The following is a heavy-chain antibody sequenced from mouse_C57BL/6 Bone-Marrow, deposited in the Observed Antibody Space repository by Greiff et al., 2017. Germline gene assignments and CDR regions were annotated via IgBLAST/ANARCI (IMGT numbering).Heavy chain of an antibody. CDR2: ISNGGGST. J-gene: IGHJ4*01. Sequence: EVKLMESGGGLVQPGGSLKLSCAASGFTFSDYYMYWVRQTPEKRLEWVAYISNGGGSTYYPDTVKGRFTISRDNAKNTLYLQMSRLKSEDTAMYYCARQEGYYAMDYWGQGTSVTVSS. V-gene: IGHV5-12*01. CDR3: ARQEGYYAMDY. CDR1: GFTFSDYY.